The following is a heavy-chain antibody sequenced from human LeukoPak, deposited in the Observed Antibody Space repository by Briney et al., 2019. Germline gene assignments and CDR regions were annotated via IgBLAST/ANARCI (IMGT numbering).Heavy chain of an antibody. CDR1: GGSFSGYY. D-gene: IGHD2-2*01. Sequence: SETLSLTCAVYGGSFSGYYWSWLRQPPGKGLEWIGEINHSGSTNYHPSLKSRVTISVDTSKNQFSLKLSSVTAADTAVYYCAIHIVVVPAAKKKNWFDPWGQGTLVTVSS. V-gene: IGHV4-34*01. CDR3: AIHIVVVPAAKKKNWFDP. J-gene: IGHJ5*02. CDR2: INHSGST.